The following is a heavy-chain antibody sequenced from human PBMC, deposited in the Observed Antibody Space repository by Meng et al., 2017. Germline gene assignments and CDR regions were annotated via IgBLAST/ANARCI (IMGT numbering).Heavy chain of an antibody. Sequence: ASVKVSCKASGYTFTSYGISWVRQAPGQGLGWMGWISAYNGNTNYAQKLQGRVTMTTDTSTSTAYMELRSLRSDDTAVYYCARMYYYGSGSYSLGAFDIWGQGTMVTVSS. V-gene: IGHV1-18*01. J-gene: IGHJ3*02. D-gene: IGHD3-10*01. CDR1: GYTFTSYG. CDR3: ARMYYYGSGSYSLGAFDI. CDR2: ISAYNGNT.